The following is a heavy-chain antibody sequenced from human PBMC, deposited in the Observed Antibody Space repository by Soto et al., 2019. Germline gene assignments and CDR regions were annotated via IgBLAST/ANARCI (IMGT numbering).Heavy chain of an antibody. D-gene: IGHD6-13*01. Sequence: GGSLRLCCAASEFSFDDYAMSWARQAPGKGLEWVSSITFTGVSTYYADSVKGRLTISRDNSKDTLYLQMNSLRAEDTAIYYCAKASVWYPYFDSWGQGTLVTVSS. CDR2: ITFTGVST. J-gene: IGHJ4*02. V-gene: IGHV3-23*01. CDR1: EFSFDDYA. CDR3: AKASVWYPYFDS.